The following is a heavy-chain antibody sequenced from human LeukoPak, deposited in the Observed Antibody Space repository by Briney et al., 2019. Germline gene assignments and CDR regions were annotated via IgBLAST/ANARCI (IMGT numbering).Heavy chain of an antibody. D-gene: IGHD2-2*02. V-gene: IGHV4-39*01. CDR2: IYYSGST. CDR3: ARHTIVVVPAAIGARWSDP. CDR1: GGSISSSSYY. Sequence: SETLSLTCTVSGGSISSSSYYWGWLRQPPGQGLEWIVSIYYSGSTYYYPSLKSRVTISVDTSKNQFSLKLSSVTAADTAVYYCARHTIVVVPAAIGARWSDPWGQGTLVTVSS. J-gene: IGHJ5*02.